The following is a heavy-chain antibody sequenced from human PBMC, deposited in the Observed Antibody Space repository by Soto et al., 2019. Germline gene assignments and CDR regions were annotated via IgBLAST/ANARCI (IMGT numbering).Heavy chain of an antibody. CDR3: ARQEYYGSGSYY. J-gene: IGHJ4*02. Sequence: SETLSLTCTVSGGSISSGDYYWSWIRQPPGKGLEWIGYIYYSGSTYYNPSLKSRVTISVDTSKNQFSLKLSSVTAADTAVYYCARQEYYGSGSYYWGQGTLVTVSS. D-gene: IGHD3-10*01. CDR2: IYYSGST. V-gene: IGHV4-30-4*01. CDR1: GGSISSGDYY.